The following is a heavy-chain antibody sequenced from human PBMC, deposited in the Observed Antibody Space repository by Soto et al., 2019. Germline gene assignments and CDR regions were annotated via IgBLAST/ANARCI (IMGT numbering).Heavy chain of an antibody. J-gene: IGHJ4*02. CDR3: ARGYSQSGYSSSWVFDY. CDR2: MYYRGST. V-gene: IGHV4-31*03. Sequence: QVQLRESGPGLVKPSQTLSLTCTVSGGSINSGGYYWNWIRQHPGKGLEWIGYMYYRGSTYYNPFLWSRVIISADTSENHCSLKLSSVTAAYTAVYFCARGYSQSGYSSSWVFDYWGQGTLVNVSS. CDR1: GGSINSGGYY. D-gene: IGHD6-13*01.